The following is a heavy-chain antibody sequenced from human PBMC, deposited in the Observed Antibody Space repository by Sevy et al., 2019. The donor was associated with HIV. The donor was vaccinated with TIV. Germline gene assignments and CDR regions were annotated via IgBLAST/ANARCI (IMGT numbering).Heavy chain of an antibody. CDR2: IRYDGSNE. V-gene: IGHV3-30*02. Sequence: GGSVRLSCAASGFTFSSYGMHWVRQAPGKGMEWVAFIRYDGSNEYYADSVKGRFTISRDNSKNTLYLQMNSLRAEDTAMYYCAKERELAPFDYWGQGTLVTVSS. CDR3: AKERELAPFDY. D-gene: IGHD1-1*01. CDR1: GFTFSSYG. J-gene: IGHJ4*02.